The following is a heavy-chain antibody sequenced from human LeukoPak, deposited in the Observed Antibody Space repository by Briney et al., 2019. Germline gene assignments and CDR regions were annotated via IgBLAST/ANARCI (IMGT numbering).Heavy chain of an antibody. CDR3: AAGQGGHDAFDI. D-gene: IGHD3-10*01. CDR1: GYTFTSYG. CDR2: ISAYNGNT. V-gene: IGHV1-18*01. J-gene: IGHJ3*02. Sequence: ASVKVSGKASGYTFTSYGISWVRQAPGQGLEWMGWISAYNGNTNYAQKLQGRVTMTTGTSTSTAYMELRSLRSDDTAVYYCAAGQGGHDAFDIWGQGTMVTVSS.